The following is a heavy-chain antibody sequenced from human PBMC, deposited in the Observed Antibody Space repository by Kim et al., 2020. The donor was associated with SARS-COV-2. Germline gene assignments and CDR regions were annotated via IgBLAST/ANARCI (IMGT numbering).Heavy chain of an antibody. V-gene: IGHV4-59*09. D-gene: IGHD6-6*01. Sequence: PSLKSRVTISVDTSKNQFSLKLSSVTAADTAVYYCARGRSIAARWDAFDIWGQGTMVTVSS. J-gene: IGHJ3*02. CDR3: ARGRSIAARWDAFDI.